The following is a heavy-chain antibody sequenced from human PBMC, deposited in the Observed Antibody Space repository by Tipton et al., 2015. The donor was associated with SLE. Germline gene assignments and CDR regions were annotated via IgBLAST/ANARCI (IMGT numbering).Heavy chain of an antibody. CDR3: ANRGWYAVY. J-gene: IGHJ4*02. CDR2: ISGSGGST. CDR1: GFTFSTYS. Sequence: SLRLSCAASGFTFSTYSMNWVRQAPGKGLEWVSAISGSGGSTYYADSVKGRFTISRDNSRNTLYLQMNSLRAEDTAVYYCANRGWYAVYWGQGTLVTVSS. V-gene: IGHV3-23*01. D-gene: IGHD6-19*01.